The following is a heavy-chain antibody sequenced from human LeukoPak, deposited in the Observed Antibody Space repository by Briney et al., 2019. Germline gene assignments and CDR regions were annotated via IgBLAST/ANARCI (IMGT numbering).Heavy chain of an antibody. V-gene: IGHV6-1*01. Sequence: SQTLSLTCAISGDSVSTESAAWNWIRQSPSRGLEWLGRTYYRSKWYKDYSVSEKSRITINPDTSKNQLSLQLNSVTPEDTAVYYCAGEVDSTLDYWGQGTLVTVSS. CDR3: AGEVDSTLDY. J-gene: IGHJ4*02. CDR1: GDSVSTESAA. CDR2: TYYRSKWYK. D-gene: IGHD5-12*01.